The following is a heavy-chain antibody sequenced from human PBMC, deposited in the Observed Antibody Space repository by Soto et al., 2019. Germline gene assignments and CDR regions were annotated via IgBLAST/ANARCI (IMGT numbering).Heavy chain of an antibody. Sequence: SETLSLTCTVSGGSISSYYWSWIRQPPGKGLEWIGYIYYSGSTNYNPSLKSRVTISVDTSKNQFSLKLSSVTAADTAVYYCAARIAAAGTVDDWGQRTLVTVSS. CDR3: AARIAAAGTVDD. D-gene: IGHD6-13*01. J-gene: IGHJ4*02. CDR1: GGSISSYY. V-gene: IGHV4-59*01. CDR2: IYYSGST.